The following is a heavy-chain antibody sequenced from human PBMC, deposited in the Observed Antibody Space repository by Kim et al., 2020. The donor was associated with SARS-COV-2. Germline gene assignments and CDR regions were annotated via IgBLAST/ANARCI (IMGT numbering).Heavy chain of an antibody. CDR1: GGSISSSSYY. D-gene: IGHD3-3*01. J-gene: IGHJ4*02. CDR3: ARDSYDFWSGYQLLDY. Sequence: SETLSLTCTVSGGSISSSSYYWGWIRQPPGKGLEWIGSIYYSGSTYYNPSLKSRVTISVDTSKNQFSLKLSSVTAADTAVYYCARDSYDFWSGYQLLDYWGQGTLVTVSS. CDR2: IYYSGST. V-gene: IGHV4-39*07.